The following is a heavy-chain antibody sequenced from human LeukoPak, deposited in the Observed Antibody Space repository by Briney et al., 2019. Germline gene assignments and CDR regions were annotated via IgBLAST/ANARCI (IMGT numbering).Heavy chain of an antibody. Sequence: SETLSLTCAVYGGSFSGYYWSWIRQPPGKGLEWIGEINHSGSTNYNPSLKSRVTISVDTSKNQFSLKLSSVTAADTAVYYCARLSSSWPYYYYYMDVWGKGTTVTISS. CDR1: GGSFSGYY. J-gene: IGHJ6*03. CDR2: INHSGST. V-gene: IGHV4-34*01. CDR3: ARLSSSWPYYYYYMDV. D-gene: IGHD6-13*01.